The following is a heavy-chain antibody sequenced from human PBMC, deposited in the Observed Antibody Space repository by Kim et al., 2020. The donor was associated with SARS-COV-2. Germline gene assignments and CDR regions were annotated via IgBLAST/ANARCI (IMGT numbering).Heavy chain of an antibody. CDR3: ARDLQNSSGWYYFDY. Sequence: SDTLSLTCTVSGGSISSYYWSWIRQPPGKGLEWIGYIYYSGSTNYNPSLKSRVTISVDTSKNQFSLKLSSVTAADTAVYYCARDLQNSSGWYYFDYWGQGTMVSVSS. CDR1: GGSISSYY. D-gene: IGHD6-19*01. J-gene: IGHJ4*02. CDR2: IYYSGST. V-gene: IGHV4-59*01.